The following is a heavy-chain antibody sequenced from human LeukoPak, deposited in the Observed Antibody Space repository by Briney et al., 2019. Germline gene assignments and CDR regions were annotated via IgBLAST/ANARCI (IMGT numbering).Heavy chain of an antibody. J-gene: IGHJ5*02. CDR3: ARAVAGNIMRSDWFDP. Sequence: SVKVSCKASGGTFSSYAISWVRQAPGQGLKWMGGIIPIFGTANYAQKFQGRVTITADESTSTAYMELSSLRSEDTAVYYCARAVAGNIMRSDWFDPWGQGTLVTVSS. D-gene: IGHD6-19*01. CDR2: IIPIFGTA. CDR1: GGTFSSYA. V-gene: IGHV1-69*13.